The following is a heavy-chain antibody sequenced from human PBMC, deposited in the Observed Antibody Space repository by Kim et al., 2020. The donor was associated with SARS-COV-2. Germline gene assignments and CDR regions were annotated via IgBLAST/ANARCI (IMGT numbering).Heavy chain of an antibody. V-gene: IGHV3-23*01. J-gene: IGHJ4*02. Sequence: ADPVKGLFTGPRDNSKSTLYLQMNSLRAEDTAVYYCAKGEYYYDSSGYELWGQGTLVTVSS. D-gene: IGHD3-22*01. CDR3: AKGEYYYDSSGYEL.